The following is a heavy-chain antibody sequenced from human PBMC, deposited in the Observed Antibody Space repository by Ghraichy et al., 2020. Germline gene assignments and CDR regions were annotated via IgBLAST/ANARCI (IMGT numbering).Heavy chain of an antibody. V-gene: IGHV1-8*01. CDR1: GYTFTSYD. Sequence: ASVKVSCKASGYTFTSYDINWVRQATGQGLEWMGWMNPNSDNTGYAQKFQGRVTMTRNTSISTAYMELSSLRSEDTAVYYCARDKGRRVWFGELGTGFDPWGQGTLVTVSS. CDR2: MNPNSDNT. J-gene: IGHJ5*02. CDR3: ARDKGRRVWFGELGTGFDP. D-gene: IGHD3-10*01.